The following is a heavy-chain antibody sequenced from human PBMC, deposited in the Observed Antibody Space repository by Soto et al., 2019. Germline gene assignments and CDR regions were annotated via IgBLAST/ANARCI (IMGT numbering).Heavy chain of an antibody. Sequence: QVQLVQSGAEVKKPGSSVKVSCKASGGTFSSYAISWVRQAPGQGLEWMGGIIPIFGTANYAQKFQGRVKITADESTSTAYMELSSLRSEDTAVYYCARDGTGIAAAGVDWFDPWGQGTLVTVSS. CDR3: ARDGTGIAAAGVDWFDP. D-gene: IGHD6-13*01. J-gene: IGHJ5*02. CDR2: IIPIFGTA. V-gene: IGHV1-69*12. CDR1: GGTFSSYA.